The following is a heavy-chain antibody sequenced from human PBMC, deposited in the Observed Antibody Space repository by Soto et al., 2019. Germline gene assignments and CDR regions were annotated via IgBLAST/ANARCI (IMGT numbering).Heavy chain of an antibody. J-gene: IGHJ5*02. CDR3: ARTRIVGVSSNWFDP. V-gene: IGHV1-69*13. CDR2: IIPIFDTA. D-gene: IGHD1-26*01. CDR1: GCTVSSYA. Sequence: SVKVSCKASGCTVSSYAISCVRQAPGQGLEWMGGIIPIFDTANYAQKFQGRVTITADESTSTAYMELSSLRSEDTAVYYCARTRIVGVSSNWFDPWGQGTLVTVSS.